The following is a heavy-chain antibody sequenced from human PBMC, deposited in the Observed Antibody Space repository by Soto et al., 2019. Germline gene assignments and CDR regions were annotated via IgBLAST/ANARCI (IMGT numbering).Heavy chain of an antibody. V-gene: IGHV4-59*01. CDR3: ARVQMATIPYFDY. J-gene: IGHJ4*02. CDR1: GGSISSYY. CDR2: IYYSGST. Sequence: SETLSLTCTVSGGSISSYYWSWIRQPPGKGLEWIGYIYYSGSTNYNPSLKSRVTISVDTSKNQFSLKLSSVTAADTAVYYCARVQMATIPYFDYWGQGTLVTVSS. D-gene: IGHD5-12*01.